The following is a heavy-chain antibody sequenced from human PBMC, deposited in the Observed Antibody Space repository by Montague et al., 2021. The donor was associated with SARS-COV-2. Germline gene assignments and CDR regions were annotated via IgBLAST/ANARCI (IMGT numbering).Heavy chain of an antibody. V-gene: IGHV4-39*01. CDR1: GGSISSSNYY. D-gene: IGHD6-19*01. CDR2: LFYSGSS. Sequence: SETLSLTRTVSGGSISSSNYYWGWIRQPPGKELEWIGSLFYSGSSFYXPSLQSRVTISVDTSKNQFSLRLSSVTAADTAVYYCVAEWLAIYYFDFWGQGTLVTVSS. CDR3: VAEWLAIYYFDF. J-gene: IGHJ4*02.